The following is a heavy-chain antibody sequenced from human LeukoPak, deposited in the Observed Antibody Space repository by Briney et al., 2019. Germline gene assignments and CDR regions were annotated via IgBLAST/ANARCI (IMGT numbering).Heavy chain of an antibody. V-gene: IGHV3-23*01. CDR1: GFTFSSYA. J-gene: IGHJ5*02. D-gene: IGHD6-13*01. CDR2: VSGSNGNT. CDR3: VRESPVAAVGRSWFDP. Sequence: PGGSLRLSCAASGFTFSSYAMSWVRQAPGEGLEWVSTVSGSNGNTHYADSVKGRFTISRDNSKNTLYLRMNSLRAEDTAVYYCVRESPVAAVGRSWFDPWGQGTLVTVSS.